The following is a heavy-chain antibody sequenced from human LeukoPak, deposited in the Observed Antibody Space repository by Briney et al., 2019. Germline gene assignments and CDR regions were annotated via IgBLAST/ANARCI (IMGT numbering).Heavy chain of an antibody. V-gene: IGHV3-23*01. CDR1: GYTFSNTG. D-gene: IGHD3-16*01. J-gene: IGHJ6*04. CDR2: ISAGGAST. Sequence: GGSLRLSCAASGYTFSNTGMSWVRQAPGKGLEWVSSISAGGASTYYADSVKGRFTISRDNSKNTLYLQMSSLRAEDTAVYYSAISCLLSYYMDVWGKGTTVTVSS. CDR3: AISCLLSYYMDV.